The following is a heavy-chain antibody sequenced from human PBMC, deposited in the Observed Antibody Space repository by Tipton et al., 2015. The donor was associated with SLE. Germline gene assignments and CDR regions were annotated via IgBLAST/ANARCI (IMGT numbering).Heavy chain of an antibody. CDR2: INPNSGGT. CDR3: AMIGGCSSTSCYRAPMDV. J-gene: IGHJ6*04. V-gene: IGHV1-2*06. Sequence: QVQLVQSGAEVKKPGASVKVSCKASGYTFTGYYMHWVRQAPGQGLEWMGRINPNSGGTNYAQKFQGRVTMTRDTSISTAYMELSRLRSDDTAVYYCAMIGGCSSTSCYRAPMDVWGKGTTVTVSS. D-gene: IGHD2-2*02. CDR1: GYTFTGYY.